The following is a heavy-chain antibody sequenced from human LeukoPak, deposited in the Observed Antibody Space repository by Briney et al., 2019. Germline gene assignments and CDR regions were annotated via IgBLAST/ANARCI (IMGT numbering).Heavy chain of an antibody. J-gene: IGHJ4*02. D-gene: IGHD1-26*01. CDR2: VCSNPDGGTT. V-gene: IGHV3-15*01. CDR3: TTDDVAPIPIIVRGLGD. Sequence: GGSLTLSCEASGFIFSNTWMSGVPQAPEKGLEWVGGVCSNPDGGTTSYAAPVKGRFSISRNDSKKTLYLQMNSLKTDDAAVYYCTTDDVAPIPIIVRGLGDWGQGTRVTVSS. CDR1: GFIFSNTW.